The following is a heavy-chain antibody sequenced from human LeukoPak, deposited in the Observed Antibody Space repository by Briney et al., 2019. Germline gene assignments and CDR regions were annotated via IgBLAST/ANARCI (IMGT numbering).Heavy chain of an antibody. CDR2: IKSKTDGGTT. Sequence: GGSLRLSCAASGFTFSNAWMGWVRQAPGKGLEWVGRIKSKTDGGTTDYAAPVKGRFTISRDDSKNTLYLQMNSLKTEDTAVYYCTTEPGYYDFWSVYSVSWVFDYWGQGTLVTVSS. V-gene: IGHV3-15*01. J-gene: IGHJ4*02. CDR1: GFTFSNAW. CDR3: TTEPGYYDFWSVYSVSWVFDY. D-gene: IGHD3-3*01.